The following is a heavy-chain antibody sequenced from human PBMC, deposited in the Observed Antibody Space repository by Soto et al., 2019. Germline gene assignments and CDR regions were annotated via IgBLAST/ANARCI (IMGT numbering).Heavy chain of an antibody. CDR2: IYSGGST. CDR3: ARILGYCSSTSCYGGYYYYYMDV. Sequence: GGSLRLSCAASGFTVSSNYMSWVRQAPGKGLEWVSVIYSGGSTYYADSVKGRFTISRDNSKNTLYLQMNSLRAEDTAVYYCARILGYCSSTSCYGGYYYYYMDVWGKGTTVTVSS. V-gene: IGHV3-66*01. CDR1: GFTVSSNY. D-gene: IGHD2-2*01. J-gene: IGHJ6*03.